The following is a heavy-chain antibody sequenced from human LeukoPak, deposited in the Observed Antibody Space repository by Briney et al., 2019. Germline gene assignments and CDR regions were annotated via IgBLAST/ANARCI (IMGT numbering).Heavy chain of an antibody. D-gene: IGHD3-22*01. Sequence: GGPLRLSCAASGFTFSSYGMHWVRQAPGKGLEWVAFIHYDGSNKYYADSVKGRFTISRDNSKNTLYLPMNSLRAEDTAVYYCAKGTGTTSSSGYYGAFNIWGQGTMVTVSS. CDR3: AKGTGTTSSSGYYGAFNI. V-gene: IGHV3-30*02. J-gene: IGHJ3*02. CDR2: IHYDGSNK. CDR1: GFTFSSYG.